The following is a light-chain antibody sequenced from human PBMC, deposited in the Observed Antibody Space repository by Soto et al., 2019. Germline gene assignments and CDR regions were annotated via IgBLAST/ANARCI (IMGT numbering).Light chain of an antibody. CDR1: QSIRSW. CDR2: RAS. Sequence: DIRMTQFPSTLSASVGDRVTITCRASQSIRSWLAWYQQKPGKAPKFLVYRASSLETGVPSRFSGSGSGTEFTLTISSLQPDDSATYYCQQYNRYSTFGQGTKVDI. J-gene: IGKJ1*01. CDR3: QQYNRYST. V-gene: IGKV1-5*03.